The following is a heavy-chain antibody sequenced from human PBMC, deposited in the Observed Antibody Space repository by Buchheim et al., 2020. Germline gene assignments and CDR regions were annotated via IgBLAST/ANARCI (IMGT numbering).Heavy chain of an antibody. Sequence: EVQLLESGGGLVQPGGSLRLSCAASGFTFSTYVMNWVRQPPGEGLEWVSTIDGSGGSTYYADSVKGRFTISRDNSKDTLFLQMNSLGAEDTAIYFCVRGGLGLDVILDCWGQGS. CDR3: VRGGLGLDVILDC. CDR2: IDGSGGST. CDR1: GFTFSTYV. J-gene: IGHJ4*02. V-gene: IGHV3-23*01. D-gene: IGHD3/OR15-3a*01.